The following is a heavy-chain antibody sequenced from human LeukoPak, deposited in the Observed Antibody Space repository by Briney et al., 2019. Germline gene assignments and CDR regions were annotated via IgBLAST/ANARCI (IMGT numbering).Heavy chain of an antibody. D-gene: IGHD2-15*01. CDR1: GESLNSYY. V-gene: IGHV4-34*01. CDR3: ARGAWATRLAS. J-gene: IGHJ4*02. Sequence: PSETLSLTCAVYGESLNSYYWRWVRQPPGEGLEWLGEIYESGTTKYNPSLKSRVAISMVPSKQQFSLILSSVTAADTAVYYCARGAWATRLASWGLGTPVIVSS. CDR2: IYESGTT.